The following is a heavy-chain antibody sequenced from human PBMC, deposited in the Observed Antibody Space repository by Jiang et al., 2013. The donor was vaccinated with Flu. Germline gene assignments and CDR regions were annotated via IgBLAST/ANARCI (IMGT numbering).Heavy chain of an antibody. D-gene: IGHD6-6*01. J-gene: IGHJ5*02. V-gene: IGHV5-10-1*01. CDR3: ARYAIIAARPNWFDP. CDR1: GYSFTSYW. CDR2: IDPSDSYT. Sequence: CKGSGYSFTSYWISWVHQMPGKGLEWMGRIDPSDSYTNYSPSFQGHVTISADKSISTAYLQWSSLKASDTAMYYCARYAIIAARPNWFDPWGQGTLVTVSS.